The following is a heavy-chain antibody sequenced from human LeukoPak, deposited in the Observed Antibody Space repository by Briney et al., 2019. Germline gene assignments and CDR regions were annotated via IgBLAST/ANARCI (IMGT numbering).Heavy chain of an antibody. V-gene: IGHV3-7*03. J-gene: IGHJ6*02. CDR1: GFTFSSYW. CDR2: IKQDGRER. D-gene: IGHD1-26*01. CDR3: ARPYSGGYLPNYYYGMDV. Sequence: GGSLRLSCAASGFTFSSYWMSWVRQAPGKGLEWVANIKQDGRERYYVDSVKGRFTISRDNAKNSLYLQMNSLRAEDSAMYYCARPYSGGYLPNYYYGMDVWGQGTTVTVSS.